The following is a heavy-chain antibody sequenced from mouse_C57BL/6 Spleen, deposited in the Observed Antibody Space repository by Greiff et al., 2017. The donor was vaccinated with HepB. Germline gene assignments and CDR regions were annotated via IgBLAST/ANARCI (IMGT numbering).Heavy chain of an antibody. V-gene: IGHV1-26*01. D-gene: IGHD1-1*01. Sequence: VQLQQSGPELVKPGASVKISCKASGYTFTDYYMNWVKQSHAKSLEWIGDINPNNGGTSYNQKFKGKATLTVDKSSSTAYMELRSLTSEDSAVYYCAREGYYGSSSFAYWGQGTLVTVSA. CDR3: AREGYYGSSSFAY. J-gene: IGHJ3*01. CDR2: INPNNGGT. CDR1: GYTFTDYY.